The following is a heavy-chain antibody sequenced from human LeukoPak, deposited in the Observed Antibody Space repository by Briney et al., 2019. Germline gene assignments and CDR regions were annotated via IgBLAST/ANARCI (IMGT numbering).Heavy chain of an antibody. CDR3: ARERCISTSCSHGLDV. CDR2: INSDGSST. J-gene: IGHJ6*02. CDR1: AFTFSSYW. D-gene: IGHD2-2*01. Sequence: GGSLRLSCAASAFTFSSYWMNWVRQAPGKGLVWVARINSDGSSTTDADSVRGRFTISRDNAKNTLYLQMNSLRAEDTAVYYCARERCISTSCSHGLDVWGQGTTVTVSS. V-gene: IGHV3-74*01.